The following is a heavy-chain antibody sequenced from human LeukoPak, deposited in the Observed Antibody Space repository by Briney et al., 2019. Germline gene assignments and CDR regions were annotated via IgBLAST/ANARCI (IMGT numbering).Heavy chain of an antibody. J-gene: IGHJ4*02. Sequence: PGGPLRLSCAASGFSISNDWMSWVRQAPGKGLEWVACVKSRSAGETTDYAAPVKGRFTISRDDSKNTLYLQMNSLKTEDTAVYYCTLIQGWGSGSYYRDFWGQGTLVTVSS. CDR1: GFSISNDW. CDR2: VKSRSAGETT. V-gene: IGHV3-15*01. D-gene: IGHD3-10*01. CDR3: TLIQGWGSGSYYRDF.